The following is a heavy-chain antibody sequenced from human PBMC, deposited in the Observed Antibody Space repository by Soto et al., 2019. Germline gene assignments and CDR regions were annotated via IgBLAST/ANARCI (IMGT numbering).Heavy chain of an antibody. V-gene: IGHV3-21*01. Sequence: GGSLRLSCAASGFTFSSYSMNWVRQAPGKGLEWVSSISSSSSYIYYADSVKGRFTISRDNAKNSLYLQMNSLRAEDMAVYYCARDSDDAFDIWGQGTMVTVSS. CDR2: ISSSSSYI. CDR3: ARDSDDAFDI. CDR1: GFTFSSYS. J-gene: IGHJ3*02.